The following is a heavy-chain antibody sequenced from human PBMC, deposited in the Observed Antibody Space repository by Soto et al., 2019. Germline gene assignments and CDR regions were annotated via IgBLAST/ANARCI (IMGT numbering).Heavy chain of an antibody. J-gene: IGHJ6*03. CDR1: GGSISSGGYY. CDR3: ARGVRYSSSWYAGFGNNYMDV. V-gene: IGHV4-31*03. D-gene: IGHD6-13*01. Sequence: PSETLSLTCTVSGGSISSGGYYWSWIRQHPGKGQECIGYIFYSGSTNYYPSLKSRVTISVDTSNNQFSLKLSSVTAADTAVYYCARGVRYSSSWYAGFGNNYMDVWGKGTTVNVSS. CDR2: IFYSGST.